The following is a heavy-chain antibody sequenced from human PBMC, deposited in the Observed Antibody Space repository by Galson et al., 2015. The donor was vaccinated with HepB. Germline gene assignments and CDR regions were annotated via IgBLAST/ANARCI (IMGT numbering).Heavy chain of an antibody. J-gene: IGHJ6*02. D-gene: IGHD6-13*01. CDR2: IKQDGSKK. V-gene: IGHV3-7*01. CDR3: ARDSDSSSWTLGYYGMDV. Sequence: SLRLSCAVSGFTFNHYWMSWVRQVPGKGLEWVANIKQDGSKKYYVDSVKGRFTISRDNAENSLYLQMNSLRGEDTAVYFCARDSDSSSWTLGYYGMDVWGQGTTDTVSS. CDR1: GFTFNHYW.